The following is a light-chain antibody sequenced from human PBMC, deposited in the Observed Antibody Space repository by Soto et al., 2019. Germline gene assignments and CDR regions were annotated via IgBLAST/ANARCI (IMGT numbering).Light chain of an antibody. CDR1: SSNIGNNF. Sequence: QSVLTQPPSVSAAPGQTVTISCSGSSSNIGNNFVSWYQQLPGTAPKLLISDNNKRPSGIPDRFSGSKSGTSATLGITGLQTGDEADYYCGTWDNSLSTFVFGAATKVTVL. CDR2: DNN. J-gene: IGLJ1*01. CDR3: GTWDNSLSTFV. V-gene: IGLV1-51*01.